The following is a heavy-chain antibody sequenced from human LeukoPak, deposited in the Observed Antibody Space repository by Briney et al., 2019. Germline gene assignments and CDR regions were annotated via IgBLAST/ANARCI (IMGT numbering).Heavy chain of an antibody. Sequence: GGSLRLSCAASGFTFSSYSMNWVRQAPGKGLEWVSSISTSSSYIYYADSVKGRFTISRDNAKNTLYLQMNSLRAEDTAVYYCARARRDFWGDPFDYWGLGTLVTVSS. D-gene: IGHD3-3*01. V-gene: IGHV3-21*01. J-gene: IGHJ4*02. CDR1: GFTFSSYS. CDR3: ARARRDFWGDPFDY. CDR2: ISTSSSYI.